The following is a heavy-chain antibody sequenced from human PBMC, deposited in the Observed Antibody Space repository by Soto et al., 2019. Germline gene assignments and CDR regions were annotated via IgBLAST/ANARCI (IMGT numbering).Heavy chain of an antibody. V-gene: IGHV1-69*13. J-gene: IGHJ4*02. CDR1: GGTFSNSG. CDR3: ARQGSTSGSYPDY. CDR2: IIPIFDTT. Sequence: SVKVSCKASGGTFSNSGISWVRQAPGQGLEWMGGIIPIFDTTNYAQKLQGRITIIADESTNTVYMELSNLRSADTGVYYCARQGSTSGSYPDYWGQGTLVTVSS. D-gene: IGHD1-26*01.